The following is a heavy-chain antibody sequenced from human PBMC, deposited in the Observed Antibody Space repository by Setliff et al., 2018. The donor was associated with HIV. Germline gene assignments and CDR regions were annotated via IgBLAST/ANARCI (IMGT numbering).Heavy chain of an antibody. CDR3: ARLGIANAPDDY. V-gene: IGHV4-39*01. D-gene: IGHD2-21*01. CDR1: SGSISSNTYY. J-gene: IGHJ4*02. CDR2: VFHIGST. Sequence: SETLSLTCSVSSGSISSNTYYWSWIRQPPGRGLEWIASVFHIGSTYHNPSLKSRVSISIDTSKTQVSLKLRSVAAADTAVYYCARLGIANAPDDYWGQGTLVTVSS.